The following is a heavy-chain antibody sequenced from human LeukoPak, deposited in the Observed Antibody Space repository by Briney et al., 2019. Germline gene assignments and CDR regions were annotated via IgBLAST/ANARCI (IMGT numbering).Heavy chain of an antibody. CDR1: GGSFSGYY. J-gene: IGHJ6*04. CDR2: IKHSGST. Sequence: PSETLSLTCAVYGGSFSGYYWSWIRQPPGKGLEWVGEIKHSGSTNYNPSLKSRVTISVDKSKNQFSLKLSSVTVADTAVYYCARGLGRQGYCSGGSCYRPQYYYYYYGMDVWGKGTTVTVSS. V-gene: IGHV4-34*01. D-gene: IGHD2-15*01. CDR3: ARGLGRQGYCSGGSCYRPQYYYYYYGMDV.